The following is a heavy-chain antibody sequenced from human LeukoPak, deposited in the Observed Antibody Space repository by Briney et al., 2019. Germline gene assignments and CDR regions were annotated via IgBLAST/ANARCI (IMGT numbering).Heavy chain of an antibody. D-gene: IGHD6-13*01. CDR3: ARVGGIAAAGTLAN. V-gene: IGHV3-74*01. Sequence: PGGSLKLSCAASGFTFSANWMHCVRQAPGKGLVWVSRINSDESNTSYADSVKGRFTISRDNAKNTLYLQMNSLRAEDTAVYYCARVGGIAAAGTLANWGQGTLVTVSS. J-gene: IGHJ4*02. CDR1: GFTFSANW. CDR2: INSDESNT.